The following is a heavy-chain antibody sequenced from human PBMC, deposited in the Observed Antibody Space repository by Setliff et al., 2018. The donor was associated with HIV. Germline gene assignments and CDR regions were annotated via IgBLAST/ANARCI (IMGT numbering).Heavy chain of an antibody. Sequence: PSETLSLTCTVSGVSISDYYWSWIRQPPGKGLEWIGYIYTSGITNYNPSLKSRVTMSVDTSKNQFSLKLSSVTAADTAVYYCARDYSGWYYFDCWGQGTLVTVSS. J-gene: IGHJ4*02. D-gene: IGHD6-19*01. CDR1: GVSISDYY. CDR3: ARDYSGWYYFDC. CDR2: IYTSGIT. V-gene: IGHV4-4*08.